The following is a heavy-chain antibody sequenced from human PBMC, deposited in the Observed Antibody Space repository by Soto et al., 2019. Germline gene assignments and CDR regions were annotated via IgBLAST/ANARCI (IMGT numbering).Heavy chain of an antibody. CDR3: ARGDIVVVTAAMSYYYYGMDV. J-gene: IGHJ6*02. CDR1: GFTFSSYW. V-gene: IGHV3-7*05. CDR2: IKQDGSEK. Sequence: EVQLVESGGGLVQPGGSLRLSCAASGFTFSSYWMSWVRQAPGKGLEWVASIKQDGSEKYYVDSVKGRFTISRDNAKNPLYLQMNSLRAEDTAVYYCARGDIVVVTAAMSYYYYGMDVWGQGTTVTVSS. D-gene: IGHD2-2*01.